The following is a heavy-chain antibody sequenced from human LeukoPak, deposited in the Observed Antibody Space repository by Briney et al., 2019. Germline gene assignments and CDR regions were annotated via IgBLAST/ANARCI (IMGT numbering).Heavy chain of an antibody. J-gene: IGHJ3*02. CDR3: ARGGHPGAFDI. V-gene: IGHV4-34*01. CDR2: INHSGST. CDR1: GGSFSGYY. Sequence: PSETLSLTCAVYGGSFSGYYWSWIRQPPGKGLEWIGEINHSGSTNYNPSLKSRVTISVDTSKNQFSLKLSSVTAADTAVYYCARGGHPGAFDIWGQGTMVTVSS.